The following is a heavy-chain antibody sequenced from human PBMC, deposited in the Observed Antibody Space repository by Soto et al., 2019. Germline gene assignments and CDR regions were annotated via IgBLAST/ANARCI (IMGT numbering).Heavy chain of an antibody. Sequence: GASVKVSCKASGGTVSSYAISWVRQAPGQGLEWMGGIIPIFGTANYAQKFQGRVTITAEESTSTAYMELSRLRSEDTAVYSCARASIAAPKHPPPPSGMDVWGQGTTVTVSS. D-gene: IGHD6-6*01. CDR1: GGTVSSYA. CDR3: ARASIAAPKHPPPPSGMDV. V-gene: IGHV1-69*13. CDR2: IIPIFGTA. J-gene: IGHJ6*02.